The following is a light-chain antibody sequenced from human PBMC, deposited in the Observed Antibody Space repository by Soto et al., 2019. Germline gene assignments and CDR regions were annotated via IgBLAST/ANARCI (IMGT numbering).Light chain of an antibody. CDR2: WAS. CDR3: QQYYGAPIT. J-gene: IGKJ5*01. CDR1: QSLLSSSDNKNY. V-gene: IGKV4-1*01. Sequence: DIVMTQSPDSLSVSLGERATFNCKSSQSLLSSSDNKNYLAWYQQKSGRPPKLLISWASTRESGVPDRFSGSGSGTDFTLAISSLQADDVALYYCQQYYGAPITFGQGTRLDIK.